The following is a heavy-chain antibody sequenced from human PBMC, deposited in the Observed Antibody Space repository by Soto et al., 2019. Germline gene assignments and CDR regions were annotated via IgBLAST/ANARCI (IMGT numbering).Heavy chain of an antibody. V-gene: IGHV4-31*03. CDR1: GGSISSGGYY. CDR3: ARSPHLTWGYMDV. D-gene: IGHD1-26*01. J-gene: IGHJ6*03. CDR2: IYYSGST. Sequence: SETLSLTCTVSGGSISSGGYYWSWIRQHPGKGLEWIGYIYYSGSTYYNPSLKSRVTISVDTSKNQFSLKLSSVTAADTAVYYCARSPHLTWGYMDVWGKGTTVTVSS.